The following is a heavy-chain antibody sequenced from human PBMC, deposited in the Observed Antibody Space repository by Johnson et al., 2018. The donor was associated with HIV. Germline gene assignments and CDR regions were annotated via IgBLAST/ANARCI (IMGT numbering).Heavy chain of an antibody. CDR2: IYSKTEGGTT. D-gene: IGHD1-7*01. Sequence: VQLVESGGGLIQPGGSLRLSCAASGFTVSSNYMSWVRQAPGKGLDWVGRIYSKTEGGTTEYAAPVKGRFTISRDDSKNTLYLQMNSLKTEDTAVYYCTTDQVGRNYGGKYHIWGQGTVVTVSS. V-gene: IGHV3-15*01. CDR3: TTDQVGRNYGGKYHI. J-gene: IGHJ3*02. CDR1: GFTVSSNY.